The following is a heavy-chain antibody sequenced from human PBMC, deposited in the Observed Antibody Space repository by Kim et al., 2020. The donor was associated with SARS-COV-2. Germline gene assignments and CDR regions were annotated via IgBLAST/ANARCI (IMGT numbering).Heavy chain of an antibody. CDR2: MYFSGST. V-gene: IGHV4-59*01. CDR1: GGSFSSSF. J-gene: IGHJ6*01. Sequence: SETLSLTCTVSGGSFSSSFLHWIRQPPGPGLEWVWSMYFSGSTNYNPSPSIRLTITLSTSTNQISFPLIPISVADAAASYSSCSSGGSCYRFLSFYYG. CDR3: SCSSGGSCYRFLSFYYG. D-gene: IGHD2-15*01.